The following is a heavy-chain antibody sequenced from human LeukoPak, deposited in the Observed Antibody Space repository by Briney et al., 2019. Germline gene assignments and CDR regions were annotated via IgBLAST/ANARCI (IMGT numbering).Heavy chain of an antibody. CDR2: ISYYGSNK. J-gene: IGHJ6*03. Sequence: AGRALSLSCAASGFTFSSYAMHWLRQAPGKGLERVAVISYYGSNKYYADSVKGRFTISSDNSKNTLYLQMNSLRAEDTAVYYCARDSSIGSPNNYYYYYMDVWGKGTTVTVSS. V-gene: IGHV3-30*04. CDR3: ARDSSIGSPNNYYYYYMDV. D-gene: IGHD6-6*01. CDR1: GFTFSSYA.